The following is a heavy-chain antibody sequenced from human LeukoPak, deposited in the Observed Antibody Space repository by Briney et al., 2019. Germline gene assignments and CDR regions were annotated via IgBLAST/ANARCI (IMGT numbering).Heavy chain of an antibody. CDR3: ARPGYCSGGSCYDPNYYYYGMDV. Sequence: SVKVSCKASGGTFSSYAISWVRQAPGQGLEWMAGISHIVGKKYYAEKVQGRVTITTDKSTSTAYLQMNSLRAEDTAVYYCARPGYCSGGSCYDPNYYYYGMDVWSKGTTVTVSS. D-gene: IGHD2-15*01. J-gene: IGHJ6*04. CDR1: GGTFSSYA. V-gene: IGHV1-69*05. CDR2: ISHIVGKK.